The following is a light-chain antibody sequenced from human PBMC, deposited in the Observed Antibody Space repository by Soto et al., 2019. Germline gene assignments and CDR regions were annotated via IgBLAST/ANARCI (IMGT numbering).Light chain of an antibody. J-gene: IGLJ1*01. CDR3: TSYAGSNNV. CDR1: SSDVGGYNY. Sequence: QSALTQPPSASGSPGQAVTISCTGTSSDVGGYNYVSWYQQHPGKAPKLIIYEVTVRPSGVPDRFSGSKSGNTASLTVSGLQAEDEADYYCTSYAGSNNVFGTGTKVTVL. CDR2: EVT. V-gene: IGLV2-8*01.